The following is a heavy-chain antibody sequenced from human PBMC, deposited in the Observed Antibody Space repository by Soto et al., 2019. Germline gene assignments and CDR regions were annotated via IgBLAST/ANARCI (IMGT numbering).Heavy chain of an antibody. D-gene: IGHD2-8*01. CDR1: GGSISSSSYY. Sequence: SETLSLTCTVSGGSISSSSYYWGRIRQPPGKGLEWIGSIYYSGSTYYNPSLKSRVTISVDTSKNQFSLKLSSVTAADTAVYYCARLTGYCTNGVCYSDYYYYYGMDVWGKGTTVTVSS. CDR2: IYYSGST. V-gene: IGHV4-39*01. J-gene: IGHJ6*04. CDR3: ARLTGYCTNGVCYSDYYYYYGMDV.